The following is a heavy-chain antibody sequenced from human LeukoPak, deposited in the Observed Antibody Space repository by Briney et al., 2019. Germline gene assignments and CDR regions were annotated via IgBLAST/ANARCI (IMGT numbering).Heavy chain of an antibody. J-gene: IGHJ6*01. CDR2: VNRDGSTK. Sequence: PGGSLRLSCAASGFTFSRNWMHWVRQVPGKGLVWVSRVNRDGSTKTYADSVKGRFTIPRDNRRNQVYRQINSLEAEARAGYTCGRDVYYGMLVGGEEPTVSVSS. CDR1: GFTFSRNW. CDR3: GRDVYYGMLV. V-gene: IGHV3-74*01.